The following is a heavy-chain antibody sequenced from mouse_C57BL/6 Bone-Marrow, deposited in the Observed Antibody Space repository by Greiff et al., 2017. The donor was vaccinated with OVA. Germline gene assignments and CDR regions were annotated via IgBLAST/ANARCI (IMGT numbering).Heavy chain of an antibody. Sequence: VQLQQSGAELVKPGASVKLSCTASGFNIKDYYMHWVKQRTEQGLEWIGRIDPEDGETKYAPQFQGKDTITADTSSNTAYLQLSSLTSEDTAGYYCQGYYAMDYWGQGTSVTVSS. CDR1: GFNIKDYY. V-gene: IGHV14-2*01. CDR2: IDPEDGET. CDR3: QGYYAMDY. J-gene: IGHJ4*01.